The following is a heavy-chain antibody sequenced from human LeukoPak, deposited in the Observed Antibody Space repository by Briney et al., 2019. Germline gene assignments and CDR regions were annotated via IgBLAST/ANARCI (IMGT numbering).Heavy chain of an antibody. J-gene: IGHJ4*02. CDR3: ARVSVGAPDY. CDR1: GGSFSGYY. Sequence: PSETLSLTCAVYGGSFSGYYWSWIRQPPGKGLEWIGEINHSGSTNYNPSLKSRVTISVDTSKNQFSLKLSSVTAADTAVYYCARVSVGAPDYWGQGTLVTVSS. V-gene: IGHV4-34*01. D-gene: IGHD1-26*01. CDR2: INHSGST.